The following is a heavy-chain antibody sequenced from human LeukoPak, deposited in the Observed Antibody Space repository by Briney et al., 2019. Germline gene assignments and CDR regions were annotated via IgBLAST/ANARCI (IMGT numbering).Heavy chain of an antibody. V-gene: IGHV3-74*01. D-gene: IGHD6-19*01. CDR2: ISRDGSSI. CDR3: ARDRGWYHADS. Sequence: PGGSLRLSCAASGYTSSGYWMQWVRQAPGKGLVWVSRISRDGSSISYADSVKGRFTISRDNAKNSLYLQMNSLRAEDTGVYYCARDRGWYHADSWGQGTLVTVSS. CDR1: GYTSSGYW. J-gene: IGHJ4*02.